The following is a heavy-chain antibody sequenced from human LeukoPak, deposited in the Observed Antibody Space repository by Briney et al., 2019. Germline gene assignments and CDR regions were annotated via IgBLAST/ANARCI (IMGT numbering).Heavy chain of an antibody. J-gene: IGHJ4*02. CDR2: INSDGSST. Sequence: GGSLRLSCVASGFTFSSYWMHWVRQAPGKGLVWVSRINSDGSSTSYADSVRGRFSISRDNAKNTLYLQMNSLRAEDTAVYYCARGLSGYASSLGYWGQGTLVTVSA. CDR3: ARGLSGYASSLGY. V-gene: IGHV3-74*01. D-gene: IGHD6-6*01. CDR1: GFTFSSYW.